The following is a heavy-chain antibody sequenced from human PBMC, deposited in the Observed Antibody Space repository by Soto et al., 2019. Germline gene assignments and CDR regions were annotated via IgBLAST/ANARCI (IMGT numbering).Heavy chain of an antibody. CDR2: INAGNGNT. CDR3: ARGTGPSAGSDY. J-gene: IGHJ4*02. Sequence: ASVKVSCKASGYTFTSYAMHWERQAPGQRLEWMGWINAGNGNTKYSQEFQGRVTITRDTSASTAYMELSSLRSEDTAVYYCARGTGPSAGSDYWGQGTLVTVSS. V-gene: IGHV1-3*01. D-gene: IGHD6-13*01. CDR1: GYTFTSYA.